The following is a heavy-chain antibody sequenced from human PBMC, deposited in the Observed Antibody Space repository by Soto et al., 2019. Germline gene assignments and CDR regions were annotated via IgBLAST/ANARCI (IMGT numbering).Heavy chain of an antibody. CDR3: ARRLGKGWFDP. CDR1: GYRFSDNW. CDR2: IWPRDSDT. D-gene: IGHD6-13*01. V-gene: IGHV5-51*01. Sequence: GESLKISCNGSGYRFSDNWKGWVRQTPGKGLEWMWIIWPRDSDTRYSPSFQGQVTISADRSISTAYLQWSSLKASDTGMYYCARRLGKGWFDPWGQGTLVPVSS. J-gene: IGHJ5*02.